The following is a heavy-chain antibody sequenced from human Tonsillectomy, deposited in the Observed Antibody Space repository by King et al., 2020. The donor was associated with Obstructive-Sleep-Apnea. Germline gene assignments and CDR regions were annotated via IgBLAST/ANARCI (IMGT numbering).Heavy chain of an antibody. V-gene: IGHV4-4*09. Sequence: QLQESGPGLVKASETLTLICTVSGGSISSYYWSWIRQPPGKGLQWIGYIYASDFTNYNSSLKSRVTISVDMSKNQISLRLRSVIAADTAVYYCARQMYTSLSAPSYYFDHWGQGTLVTVSS. J-gene: IGHJ4*02. CDR3: ARQMYTSLSAPSYYFDH. D-gene: IGHD6-6*01. CDR1: GGSISSYY. CDR2: IYASDFT.